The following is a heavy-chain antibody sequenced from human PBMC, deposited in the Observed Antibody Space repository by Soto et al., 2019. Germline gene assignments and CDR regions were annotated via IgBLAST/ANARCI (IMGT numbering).Heavy chain of an antibody. CDR3: AKVSRRGSAIDFDY. CDR2: VNPNNGDT. D-gene: IGHD3-10*01. Sequence: QVQLVQSGAELKKPGASVKVSGKASGYTFSNYDMNWVRQATGQGPEWIGWVNPNNGDTGYAQKFQGRVTLTTDISTTTAYMELTSLQSEDTAISYCAKVSRRGSAIDFDYRGQGTLITVSS. V-gene: IGHV1-8*01. J-gene: IGHJ4*02. CDR1: GYTFSNYD.